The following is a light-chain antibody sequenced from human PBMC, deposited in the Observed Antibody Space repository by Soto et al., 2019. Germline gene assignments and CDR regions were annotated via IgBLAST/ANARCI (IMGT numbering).Light chain of an antibody. CDR1: QSVSRN. Sequence: EIVMTQSPGTLSVSPGERAALSCRASQSVSRNFAWYQQKPGQAPRLLIYGASTRATGIPVRFSGSGSGTEFTLTISSLQSEDFAVYYCQQYNNWPYTFGQGTKLEIK. CDR2: GAS. V-gene: IGKV3-15*01. CDR3: QQYNNWPYT. J-gene: IGKJ2*01.